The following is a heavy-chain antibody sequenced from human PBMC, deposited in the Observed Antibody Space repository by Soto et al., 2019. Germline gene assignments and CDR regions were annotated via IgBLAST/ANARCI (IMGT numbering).Heavy chain of an antibody. J-gene: IGHJ6*03. V-gene: IGHV3-7*01. D-gene: IGHD3-3*01. Sequence: VQLVESGGGLVQPGGSLRLSCAASGFTFSSYWMSWVRHAPGKGLEWVANIKQDGSEKYYVDSVKGRFTISRDNAKNSLYLQMNSLRAEDTAVYYCARERRITIFGVVTDYYMDVWGKGTTVTVSS. CDR3: ARERRITIFGVVTDYYMDV. CDR2: IKQDGSEK. CDR1: GFTFSSYW.